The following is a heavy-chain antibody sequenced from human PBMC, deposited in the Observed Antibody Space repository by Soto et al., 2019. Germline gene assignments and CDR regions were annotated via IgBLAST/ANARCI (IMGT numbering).Heavy chain of an antibody. CDR3: AREDKDYYDRSHEHGMDV. CDR2: IYYSGST. Sequence: SETLSLTCTVSGCSVSSGSYYWILIRQPPGKGLEWIGYIYYSGSTNYNPSLKSRVTIAVDTSKNQFSLKLSSVTAADTAVYYCAREDKDYYDRSHEHGMDVWGQGTTVTVSS. J-gene: IGHJ6*02. V-gene: IGHV4-61*01. D-gene: IGHD3-22*01. CDR1: GCSVSSGSYY.